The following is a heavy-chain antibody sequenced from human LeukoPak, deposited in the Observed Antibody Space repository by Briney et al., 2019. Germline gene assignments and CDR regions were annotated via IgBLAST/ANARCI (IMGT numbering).Heavy chain of an antibody. CDR3: AKDYSKTSYYGSGTYYRPNWFDP. J-gene: IGHJ5*02. V-gene: IGHV3-21*01. D-gene: IGHD3-10*01. Sequence: GGSLRLSCAASGFTFSSYSMNWVRQAPAKGLEWVSSISSSSSYIYYADSVKGRFTISRDNSKNTLYLQMNSLRPDDTAVYYCAKDYSKTSYYGSGTYYRPNWFDPWGQGTLVTVSS. CDR1: GFTFSSYS. CDR2: ISSSSSYI.